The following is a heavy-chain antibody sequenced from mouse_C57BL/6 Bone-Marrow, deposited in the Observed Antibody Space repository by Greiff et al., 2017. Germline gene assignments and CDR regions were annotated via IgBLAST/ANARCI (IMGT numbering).Heavy chain of an antibody. J-gene: IGHJ3*01. D-gene: IGHD3-2*02. CDR1: GYTFTDYN. CDR2: INPNNGGT. V-gene: IGHV1-18*01. CDR3: ARSSDSSGYVDLFAY. Sequence: EVQLQQSGPELVKPGASVKIPCKASGYTFTDYNLDWVKQSHGKSLEWIGDINPNNGGTIYNPKIKGKATLTVDKSSSTAYMELRSLTSEDTAVYYCARSSDSSGYVDLFAYWGQGTLVTVSA.